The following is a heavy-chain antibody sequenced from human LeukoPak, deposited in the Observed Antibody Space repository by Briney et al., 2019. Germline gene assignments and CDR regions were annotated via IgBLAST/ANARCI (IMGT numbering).Heavy chain of an antibody. CDR2: IYPGDSDT. J-gene: IGHJ4*02. CDR3: ARAPTDIVVVVAATHFDY. CDR1: GYSFTSYW. D-gene: IGHD2-15*01. Sequence: ESLKISCKGSGYSFTSYWIGWVRQMPGKGLEWMGIIYPGDSDTRYSPSFQGQVTISADKSISTAYLQWSSLKASDTAMYYRARAPTDIVVVVAATHFDYWGQGTLVTVSS. V-gene: IGHV5-51*01.